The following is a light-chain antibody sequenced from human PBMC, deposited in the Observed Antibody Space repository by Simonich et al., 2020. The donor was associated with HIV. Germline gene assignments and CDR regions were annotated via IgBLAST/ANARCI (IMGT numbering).Light chain of an antibody. Sequence: DIVMTQSPDSLAVSLGERATINCKSSRSFLYSSKNKNYLAWYQQKPGQPPKLLIYWASTRESGVPDRFSARGSGTDFTLTISSLQAEDVAFYYCQQYYSIPPTFGQGTKVEIK. CDR2: WAS. V-gene: IGKV4-1*01. J-gene: IGKJ1*01. CDR3: QQYYSIPPT. CDR1: RSFLYSSKNKNY.